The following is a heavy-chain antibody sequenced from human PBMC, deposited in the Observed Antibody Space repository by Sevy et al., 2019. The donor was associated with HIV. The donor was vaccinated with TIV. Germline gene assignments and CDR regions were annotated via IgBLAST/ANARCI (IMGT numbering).Heavy chain of an antibody. CDR3: ARDEAFSLIVVDLDY. V-gene: IGHV1-18*01. CDR2: ISAHNGNT. D-gene: IGHD3-22*01. CDR1: GYTFTNYR. Sequence: ASVKVSCKASGYTFTNYRIYWVRQAPGQGLEWMGWISAHNGNTEYAQKFQDRVTMTTDTATSTAYLELRSLRSDDTAVYYCARDEAFSLIVVDLDYWGQGTPVTVSS. J-gene: IGHJ4*02.